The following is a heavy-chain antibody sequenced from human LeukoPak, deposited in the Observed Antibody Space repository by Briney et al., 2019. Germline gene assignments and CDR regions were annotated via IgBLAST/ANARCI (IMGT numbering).Heavy chain of an antibody. J-gene: IGHJ3*02. CDR1: GYTFTSYY. V-gene: IGHV1-46*01. Sequence: ASVKVSCKASGYTFTSYYMHWVRQAPGQGLEWMGIINPSGGSTSYAQKFQGRVTMTRDTSTSTVYMELSSLRSDDTAVYYCARVTGGHYDILTGYYNNPADAFDIWGQGTMVTVSS. CDR3: ARVTGGHYDILTGYYNNPADAFDI. D-gene: IGHD3-9*01. CDR2: INPSGGST.